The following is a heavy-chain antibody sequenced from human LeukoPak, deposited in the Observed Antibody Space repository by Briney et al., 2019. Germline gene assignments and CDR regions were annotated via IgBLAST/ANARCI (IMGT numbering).Heavy chain of an antibody. CDR1: GYTFTSYY. CDR3: ARDRSGTGYFDL. Sequence: ASVKVSCKPSGYTFTSYYMHWVRQAPGQGLEWRGIINPSGGSTSYAQKFQGRDTMTRDTSPSTVYMELSSLRSEDTAVYYCARDRSGTGYFDLWGRGTLVTVSS. V-gene: IGHV1-46*01. J-gene: IGHJ2*01. CDR2: INPSGGST. D-gene: IGHD1-1*01.